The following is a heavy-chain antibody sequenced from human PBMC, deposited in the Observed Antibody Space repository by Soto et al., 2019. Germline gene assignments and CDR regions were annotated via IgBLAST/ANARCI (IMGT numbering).Heavy chain of an antibody. D-gene: IGHD6-25*01. CDR1: GFTVSSKY. CDR3: AVAPRGERLLDFDY. J-gene: IGHJ4*02. Sequence: EVQLVESGGGLVQPGGSLRLSCVASGFTVSSKYMSWVRQAPGKGLEWVSVLYSGGSTYYADSVRDRFTISRDNSRNTLYLQMRSLRVEDTDIYYCAVAPRGERLLDFDYWGRGPLVTVSS. CDR2: LYSGGST. V-gene: IGHV3-66*01.